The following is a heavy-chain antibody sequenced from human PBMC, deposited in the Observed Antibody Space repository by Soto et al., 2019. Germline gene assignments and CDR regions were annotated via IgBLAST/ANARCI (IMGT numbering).Heavy chain of an antibody. CDR3: AREPRGIVATYGMDV. J-gene: IGHJ6*02. CDR2: IYHSGST. D-gene: IGHD5-12*01. Sequence: QVQLQESGPGLVEPSGTLSLTCAVSGGSISSSNWWSWVRQPPGKGLEWIGEIYHSGSTNYNPSLKSRVTISVDKSKNQFSLKLSSVTAADTAVYYCAREPRGIVATYGMDVWGQGTTVTVSS. CDR1: GGSISSSNW. V-gene: IGHV4-4*02.